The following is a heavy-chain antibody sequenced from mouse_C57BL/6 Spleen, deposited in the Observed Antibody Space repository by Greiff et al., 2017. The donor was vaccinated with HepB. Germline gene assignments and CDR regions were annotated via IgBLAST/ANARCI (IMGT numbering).Heavy chain of an antibody. CDR3: ARNLYYYGSSLYYYAMDY. V-gene: IGHV1-64*01. CDR1: GNTLTGYG. CDR2: IHPKSGRT. D-gene: IGHD1-1*01. Sequence: QVQLQQPGPGLVKPGPQVRLSCKASGNTLTGYGMNWVNQRPGKGLGWIGMIHPKSGRTNYNEKFKSKATRTVDKSSSTAYMQLSSLTSEDSAVYYCARNLYYYGSSLYYYAMDYWGQGTSVTVSS. J-gene: IGHJ4*01.